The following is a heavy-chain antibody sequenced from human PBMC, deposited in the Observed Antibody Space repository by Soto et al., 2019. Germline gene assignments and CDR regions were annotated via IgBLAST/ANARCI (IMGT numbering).Heavy chain of an antibody. Sequence: PSETLSLTCTVSGGSISSGDYYWSWIRQPPGKGLEWIGYIYYSGSTYYNPSLKSRVTISVDTSKNQFSLKLSSVTAADTAVYYCARVADVDTAMVQAFDIWGQGTMVTVSS. CDR2: IYYSGST. V-gene: IGHV4-30-4*01. D-gene: IGHD5-18*01. CDR3: ARVADVDTAMVQAFDI. CDR1: GGSISSGDYY. J-gene: IGHJ3*02.